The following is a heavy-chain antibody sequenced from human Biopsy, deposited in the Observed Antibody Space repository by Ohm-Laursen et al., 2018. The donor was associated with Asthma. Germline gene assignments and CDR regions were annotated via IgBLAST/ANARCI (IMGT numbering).Heavy chain of an antibody. J-gene: IGHJ4*02. CDR1: GGSISSNFYY. CDR2: IYYIGST. V-gene: IGHV4-30-4*01. D-gene: IGHD3-16*01. Sequence: TLSLTCTVSGGSISSNFYYRGWIRQPPGKGLEWIGYIYYIGSTYYNPSLKSRVAISLDASKNQFSLKLSSVTAADTAVYFCARRGGVRRYFDYWGQGTLVTVSS. CDR3: ARRGGVRRYFDY.